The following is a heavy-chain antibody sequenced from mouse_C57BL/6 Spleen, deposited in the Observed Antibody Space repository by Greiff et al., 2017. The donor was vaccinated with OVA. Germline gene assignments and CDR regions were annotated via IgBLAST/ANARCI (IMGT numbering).Heavy chain of an antibody. CDR2: INPSSGYT. J-gene: IGHJ4*01. D-gene: IGHD2-1*01. CDR1: GYTFTSYT. CDR3: ARSGGNYDYAMDD. Sequence: QVQLKQSGAELARPGASVKMSCKASGYTFTSYTMHWVKQRPGQGLEWIGYINPSSGYTKYNQKFKDKATFTADKSSSTAYMRLSSLTSEDSAVNYCARSGGNYDYAMDDWGQGTSGTVSS. V-gene: IGHV1-4*01.